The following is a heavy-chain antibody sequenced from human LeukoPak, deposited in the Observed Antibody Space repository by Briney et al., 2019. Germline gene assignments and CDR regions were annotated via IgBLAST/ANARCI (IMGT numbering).Heavy chain of an antibody. Sequence: PGGSLRFSGTVSGFTVSSNSMSWVRQAPGKGLEWVSFIYSGGNTHNSDSVKGRFTISRDNSKNTLYLQMNSLSAEDTAVYYCARRAGDYSHPYDYWGQGTRVTVSS. CDR3: ARRAGDYSHPYDY. CDR1: GFTVSSNS. D-gene: IGHD3-22*01. CDR2: IYSGGNT. V-gene: IGHV3-53*01. J-gene: IGHJ4*02.